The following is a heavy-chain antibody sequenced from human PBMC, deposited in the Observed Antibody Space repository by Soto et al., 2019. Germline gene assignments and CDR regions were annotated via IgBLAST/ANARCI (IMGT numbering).Heavy chain of an antibody. J-gene: IGHJ4*02. Sequence: QVQLVESGGGVVQPGRSLRLSCAASGFTFSSYAMHWVRQAPGKGLEWVAVISYDGSNKYYADSVKGRFTISRDNSKNTLYLQMYSLRAEDTPVYYCARDPSRIAAAGTNWGQGTLVTVSS. CDR2: ISYDGSNK. D-gene: IGHD6-13*01. CDR3: ARDPSRIAAAGTN. V-gene: IGHV3-30-3*01. CDR1: GFTFSSYA.